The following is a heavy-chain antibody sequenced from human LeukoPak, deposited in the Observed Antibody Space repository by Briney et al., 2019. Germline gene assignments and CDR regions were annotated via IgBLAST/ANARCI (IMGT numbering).Heavy chain of an antibody. CDR1: GGSISSSNW. V-gene: IGHV4-4*02. D-gene: IGHD3-22*01. CDR3: ARDHYDSSGRFDY. CDR2: IYHSGST. J-gene: IGHJ4*02. Sequence: SGTLSLTCAVSGGSISSSNWWSWVRQPPGKGLEWIGEIYHSGSTNYNPSLKSRVTISVDTSKNQFSLKLSSVTAADTAVYYCARDHYDSSGRFDYWGQGTLVTVSS.